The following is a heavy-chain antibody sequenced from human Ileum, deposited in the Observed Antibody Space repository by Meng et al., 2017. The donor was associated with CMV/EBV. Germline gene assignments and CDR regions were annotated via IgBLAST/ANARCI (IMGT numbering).Heavy chain of an antibody. D-gene: IGHD1-1*01. CDR1: GFPVSSTS. CDR3: ARETSSPTISYYYG. J-gene: IGHJ6*01. V-gene: IGHV3-53*01. CDR2: MYSGGTR. Sequence: GGSLSLSCAASGFPVSSTSLTWVRQAPGKGLEWVSLMYSGGTRYYADSVKGRFTISRDKSKHTLYLQLISLRAEDTAVYFCARETSSPTISYYYG.